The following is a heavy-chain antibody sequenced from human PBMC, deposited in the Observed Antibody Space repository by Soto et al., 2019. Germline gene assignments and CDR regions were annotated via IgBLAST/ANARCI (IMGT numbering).Heavy chain of an antibody. D-gene: IGHD5-12*01. J-gene: IGHJ5*02. CDR2: MDPKNANT. CDR1: GGTFSSYA. V-gene: IGHV1-8*02. Sequence: ASVKVSCNTSGGTFSSYAISWVRQAPGQGLEWMGWMDPKNANTGYAQKFQGRVTMTRSTSRGTAYMELSSLRSEDTAVYYCARGVDIVATAWDWFEPWGQGTLLTVSS. CDR3: ARGVDIVATAWDWFEP.